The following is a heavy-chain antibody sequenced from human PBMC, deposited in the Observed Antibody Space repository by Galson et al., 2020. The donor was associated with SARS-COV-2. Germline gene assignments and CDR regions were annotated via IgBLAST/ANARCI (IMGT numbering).Heavy chain of an antibody. CDR3: AREYSSSWYGRRTYYYYYMDV. D-gene: IGHD6-13*01. V-gene: IGHV6-1*01. CDR1: GDSVSSNSAA. Sequence: SQTLSLTCAISGDSVSSNSAAWNWIRQSPSRGLEWLGRTYYRSKWYNDYAVSVKSRITINPDTSKNQFSLQLNSVTPEDTAVYYCAREYSSSWYGRRTYYYYYMDVWGKGTTVTVSS. CDR2: TYYRSKWYN. J-gene: IGHJ6*03.